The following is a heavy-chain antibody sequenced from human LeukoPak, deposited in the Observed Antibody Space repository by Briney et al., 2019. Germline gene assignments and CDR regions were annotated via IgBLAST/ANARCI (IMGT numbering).Heavy chain of an antibody. D-gene: IGHD1-26*01. Sequence: PSETLSLTCAVSGGSISSSNWWSWVRQPPGKGLEWIGEIYHSGNTNYNPSLKSRVTMSVDKSKNQFSLKLSSVTAADTAVYYCARVRTVEAWELLPYAFDIWGQGTMVTVSS. V-gene: IGHV4-4*02. CDR1: GGSISSSNW. CDR3: ARVRTVEAWELLPYAFDI. CDR2: IYHSGNT. J-gene: IGHJ3*02.